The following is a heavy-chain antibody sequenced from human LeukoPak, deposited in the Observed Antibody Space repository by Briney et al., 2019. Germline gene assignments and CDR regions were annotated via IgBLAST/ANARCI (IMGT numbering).Heavy chain of an antibody. CDR1: GGSIRTDSSY. CDR2: IYIDGIT. Sequence: SETLSLTCTVPGGSIRTDSSYWAWIRQPPGKGLEWIGSIYIDGITHYNSSLQSRVTLSIDTSKNQFSLKLTSVTAADTAVFYCARLFTRAWEYRYGMDVWGQGTAVTVSS. J-gene: IGHJ6*02. V-gene: IGHV4-39*01. CDR3: ARLFTRAWEYRYGMDV. D-gene: IGHD1-26*01.